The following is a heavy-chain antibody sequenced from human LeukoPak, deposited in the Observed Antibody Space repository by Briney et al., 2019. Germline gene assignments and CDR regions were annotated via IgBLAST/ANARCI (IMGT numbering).Heavy chain of an antibody. J-gene: IGHJ3*02. CDR3: AKAGNDITIFGVVIIGLDAFDI. CDR2: ISGSGGGT. V-gene: IGHV3-23*01. D-gene: IGHD3-3*01. CDR1: GFTFSSYA. Sequence: GGSLRLSCAASGFTFSSYAVSWVRQAPGKGLEWVSAISGSGGGTNYSDSVKGRFTISRDNSKNTLYLQMNSLRAEDTAVYYCAKAGNDITIFGVVIIGLDAFDIWGQGTMVTVSP.